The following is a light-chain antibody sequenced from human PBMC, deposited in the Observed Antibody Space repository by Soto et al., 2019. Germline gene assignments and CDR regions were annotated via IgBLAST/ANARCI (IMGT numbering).Light chain of an antibody. CDR1: TGAFTSNHH. Sequence: QAVVTQEPSLTVSPGGQVPFPGGSSTGAFTSNHHPYWFQQKAGQAPRTLIYDTSNKHSWTPARFSGSLLGDKAALTLSGAQPEDEAQYYCLLSYNAARVFGGGTKVTVL. V-gene: IGLV7-46*01. CDR3: LLSYNAARV. J-gene: IGLJ2*01. CDR2: DTS.